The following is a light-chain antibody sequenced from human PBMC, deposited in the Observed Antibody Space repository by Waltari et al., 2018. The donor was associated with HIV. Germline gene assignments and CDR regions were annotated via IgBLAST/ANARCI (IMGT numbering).Light chain of an antibody. CDR2: DFS. V-gene: IGLV2-11*01. Sequence: QSALTQPRSVSGSPGQSVTISCTGTSSDVGGYNYVPWYQQHPGKAPKLMIYDFSKRPAGVPDRLSGSKSGNTASLTISGLQAEDEADYYCCSYAGSYTLVFGGGTSLTVL. J-gene: IGLJ3*02. CDR1: SSDVGGYNY. CDR3: CSYAGSYTLV.